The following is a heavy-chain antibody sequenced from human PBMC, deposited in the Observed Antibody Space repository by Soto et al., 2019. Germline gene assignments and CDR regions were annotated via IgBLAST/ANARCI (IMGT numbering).Heavy chain of an antibody. CDR3: ARSVVVVAAKFWFDP. CDR1: GGTFSSYA. J-gene: IGHJ5*02. CDR2: IIPIFGTA. V-gene: IGHV1-69*12. D-gene: IGHD2-15*01. Sequence: QVQLVQSGAEVKKPGSSVKVSCKASGGTFSSYAISWVRQAPGQGLEWMGGIIPIFGTANYAQKFQGRVTITADESTSTAYMELSSVGSEDTAVYYCARSVVVVAAKFWFDPWGQGTLVTVSS.